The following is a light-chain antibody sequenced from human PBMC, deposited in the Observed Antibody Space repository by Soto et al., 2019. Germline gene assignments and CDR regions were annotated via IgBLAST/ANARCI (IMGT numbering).Light chain of an antibody. J-gene: IGKJ5*01. V-gene: IGKV1-39*01. CDR2: AAS. CDR1: QTISNY. CDR3: QQSYNTPIN. Sequence: DLQMTQSSSCLSAFFVQVLKMICRASQTISNYLNWYQQKSGRAPELLVYAASNLQSGVPSRFTGSGSGTHFTLTISGLEPADFATYFCQQSYNTPINFGQGTQLEIK.